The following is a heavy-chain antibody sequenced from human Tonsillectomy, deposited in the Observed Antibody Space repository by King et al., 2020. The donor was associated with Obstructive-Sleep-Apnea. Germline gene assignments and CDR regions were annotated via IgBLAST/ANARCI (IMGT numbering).Heavy chain of an antibody. Sequence: QLQESGPGLVRPSETLSLTCTVSGGSISSYYWRWIRQPPGKGLEYVGYVWYSGSTNYNPSLMSRLTISVDTSQNQFSLQLSSVTAADTAVYYCARDRPPSDYWGQGILVTVSS. J-gene: IGHJ4*02. V-gene: IGHV4-59*01. CDR2: VWYSGST. CDR3: ARDRPPSDY. CDR1: GGSISSYY.